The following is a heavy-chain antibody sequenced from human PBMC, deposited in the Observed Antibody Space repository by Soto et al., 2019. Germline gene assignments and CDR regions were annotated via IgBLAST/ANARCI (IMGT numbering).Heavy chain of an antibody. D-gene: IGHD6-6*01. Sequence: TSETLSLTCTVSGGSISSSSYYWGWIRQPPGKGLEWIGSIYYSGSTYYNPSLKSRVTISVDTSKNQFSLKLSSVTAADTAVYYCARGEVFSSSSYFDYWGQGTLVTVSS. V-gene: IGHV4-39*01. CDR2: IYYSGST. CDR1: GGSISSSSYY. J-gene: IGHJ4*02. CDR3: ARGEVFSSSSYFDY.